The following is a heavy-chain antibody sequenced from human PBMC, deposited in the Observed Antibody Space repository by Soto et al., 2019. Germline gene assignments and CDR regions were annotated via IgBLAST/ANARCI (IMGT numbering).Heavy chain of an antibody. CDR2: IWYDGNNK. Sequence: GGSLRLSCAASGFTFSSFGMHWVRQAPGKGLEWVAVIWYDGNNKYYADSVKGRFTISRDNSKNTLYLQMNSLRAEDTAVFYCARLGSGWSVDYWGQGTLVTVSS. D-gene: IGHD6-19*01. CDR3: ARLGSGWSVDY. CDR1: GFTFSSFG. J-gene: IGHJ4*02. V-gene: IGHV3-33*01.